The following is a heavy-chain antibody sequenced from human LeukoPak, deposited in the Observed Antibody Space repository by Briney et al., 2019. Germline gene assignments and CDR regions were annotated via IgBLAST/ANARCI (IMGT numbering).Heavy chain of an antibody. D-gene: IGHD3-3*01. Sequence: ASVKVSCKASGYTFTSYGISWVRQAPGQGLEWVGWISAYNGNTNYAQKLQGRVTMTTDTSTSTAYMELRSLRSDDTAVYYCATGPHTYTMAGARNYFDYWGQGTLVTVSS. V-gene: IGHV1-18*01. J-gene: IGHJ4*02. CDR1: GYTFTSYG. CDR2: ISAYNGNT. CDR3: ATGPHTYTMAGARNYFDY.